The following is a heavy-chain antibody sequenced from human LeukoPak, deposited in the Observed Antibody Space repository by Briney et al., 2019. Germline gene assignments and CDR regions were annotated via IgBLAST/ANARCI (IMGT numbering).Heavy chain of an antibody. CDR3: ARDPARYCSSTSCYGMDV. D-gene: IGHD2-2*01. CDR2: INPSGGST. CDR1: GYTFTSYY. J-gene: IGHJ6*02. Sequence: ASVKVSCKASGYTFTSYYMHWVRQAPGQGLEWMGIINPSGGSTGYAQKFQGRVTMTRDTSTSTVYMELSSLRSEDTAVYYCARDPARYCSSTSCYGMDVWGQGTTVTVSS. V-gene: IGHV1-46*01.